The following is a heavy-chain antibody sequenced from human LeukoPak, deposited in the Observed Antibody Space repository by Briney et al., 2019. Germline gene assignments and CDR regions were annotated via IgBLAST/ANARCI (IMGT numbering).Heavy chain of an antibody. CDR2: ISAYNGNT. CDR1: GYTFTSYG. J-gene: IGHJ4*02. CDR3: AKVIVVPAAPVDY. D-gene: IGHD2-2*01. V-gene: IGHV1-18*01. Sequence: ASVKVSCKASGYTFTSYGISWVRQAPGQGLEWMGWISAYNGNTNYAQKLQGRVTMTTDTSTSTAYMELRGLRAEDTAVYYCAKVIVVPAAPVDYWGQGTLVTVSS.